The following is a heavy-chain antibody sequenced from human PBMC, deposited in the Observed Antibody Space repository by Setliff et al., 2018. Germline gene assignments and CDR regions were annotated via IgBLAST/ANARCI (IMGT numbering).Heavy chain of an antibody. D-gene: IGHD3-22*01. CDR1: GGSFSSGSYY. CDR2: IYTSGST. V-gene: IGHV4-61*09. CDR3: ARGRGISMIVVVTHDAFDI. Sequence: LSLTCTVSGGSFSSGSYYWSWIRQPAGKGLEWIGHIYTSGSTNYNPSLKSRVTISVDTSKNQFSLKLSSVTAADTAVYYCARGRGISMIVVVTHDAFDIWGQGTMVTVSS. J-gene: IGHJ3*02.